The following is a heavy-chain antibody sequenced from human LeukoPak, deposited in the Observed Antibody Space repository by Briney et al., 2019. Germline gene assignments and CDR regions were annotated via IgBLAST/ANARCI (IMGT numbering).Heavy chain of an antibody. V-gene: IGHV3-23*01. D-gene: IGHD6-19*01. Sequence: PGGSLRLSCAGSGFTFSSHWMTWVRQTPGKGLEWVSAISGSGGSTYYADSVKGRFTISRDNSKNTLYLQMNSLRAEDTAVYYCAKGSSGGIAVAGFPYWGQGTLVTVSS. CDR3: AKGSSGGIAVAGFPY. CDR1: GFTFSSHW. J-gene: IGHJ4*02. CDR2: ISGSGGST.